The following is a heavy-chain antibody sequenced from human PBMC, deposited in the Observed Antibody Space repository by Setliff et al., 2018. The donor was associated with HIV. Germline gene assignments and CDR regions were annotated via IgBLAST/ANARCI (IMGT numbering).Heavy chain of an antibody. V-gene: IGHV1-2*06. J-gene: IGHJ6*03. D-gene: IGHD6-6*01. Sequence: ASVKVSCKASGYTFTDYYMQWVRQAPGQGLEWMGRINPDSGGANYAQKFQGRVTMTRDTSISTAYMELSSLRSDDTAVYYCVRQVSYYHFYMDVWGKGTTVTVSS. CDR1: GYTFTDYY. CDR2: INPDSGGA. CDR3: VRQVSYYHFYMDV.